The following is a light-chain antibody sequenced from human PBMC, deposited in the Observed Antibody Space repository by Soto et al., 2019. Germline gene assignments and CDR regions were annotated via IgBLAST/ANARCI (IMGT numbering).Light chain of an antibody. Sequence: DIQMTQSPSTLSASVGGRVTITCRASQSIDRWLAWYQQKPGQHPTLLIYRASSLESGVPSRFSGSGSGTEFTLTISSLQPDDFATYYCQQYKTYMYNFAQGTKLEIK. CDR2: RAS. V-gene: IGKV1-5*03. J-gene: IGKJ2*01. CDR3: QQYKTYMYN. CDR1: QSIDRW.